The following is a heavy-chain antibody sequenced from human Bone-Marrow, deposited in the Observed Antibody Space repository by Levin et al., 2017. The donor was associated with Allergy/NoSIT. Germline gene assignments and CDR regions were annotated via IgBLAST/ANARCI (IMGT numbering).Heavy chain of an antibody. J-gene: IGHJ4*02. V-gene: IGHV4-59*01. CDR3: ARDVYGSGSDDYFDY. CDR1: GGSISSYY. D-gene: IGHD3-10*01. Sequence: SQTLSLTCTVSGGSISSYYWSWIRPPPGKGLEWIGYIYYSGSTNYNPSLKSRVTISVDTSKNQFSLKLSSVTAADTAVYYCARDVYGSGSDDYFDYWGQGTLVTVSS. CDR2: IYYSGST.